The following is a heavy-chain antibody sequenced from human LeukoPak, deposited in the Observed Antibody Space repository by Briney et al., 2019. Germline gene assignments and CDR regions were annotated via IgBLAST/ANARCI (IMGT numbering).Heavy chain of an antibody. D-gene: IGHD3-10*01. CDR1: GFSFTTYW. J-gene: IGHJ4*02. CDR2: IKQDGNEK. Sequence: GESLRLSCAASGFSFTTYWMGWVRQAPGKGLEWVANIKQDGNEKYHVDSVKGRFTISRDNAKNSLFLQMNSLRVEDTAVYYCAKLAKYFYGSETYFFFEHWGQGTPVTASS. V-gene: IGHV3-7*01. CDR3: AKLAKYFYGSETYFFFEH.